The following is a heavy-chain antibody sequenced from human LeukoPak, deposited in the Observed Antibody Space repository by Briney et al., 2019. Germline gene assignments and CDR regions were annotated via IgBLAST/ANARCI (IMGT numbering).Heavy chain of an antibody. D-gene: IGHD6-6*01. CDR2: IGRSGSTA. Sequence: GGSLRLSCVASGFNFSSYDMNWVRQAPGKGLEWLSYIGRSGSTAYYADSVKGRFTISRDNAKSSLFLQMNSLRAEDSAVYYCATSALTGVAFDFCGQGTMVTVSS. J-gene: IGHJ3*01. CDR1: GFNFSSYD. CDR3: ATSALTGVAFDF. V-gene: IGHV3-48*03.